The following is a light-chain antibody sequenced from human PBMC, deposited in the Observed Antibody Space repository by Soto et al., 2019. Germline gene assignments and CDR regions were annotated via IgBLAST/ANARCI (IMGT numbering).Light chain of an antibody. J-gene: IGLJ2*01. V-gene: IGLV2-23*03. Sequence: QSALTQPASVSGSPGQSITISCTGTSSDVGSYNLVSWYQQHPGKAPKLMIYEGSKRPSGVSNRFSGSKSGNTASLTISGLQADDDADYYCCSYAGSSTIVVFGGGTKVTVL. CDR2: EGS. CDR1: SSDVGSYNL. CDR3: CSYAGSSTIVV.